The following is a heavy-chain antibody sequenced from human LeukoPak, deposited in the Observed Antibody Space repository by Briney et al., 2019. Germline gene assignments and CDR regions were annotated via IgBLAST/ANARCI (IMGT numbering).Heavy chain of an antibody. J-gene: IGHJ6*02. CDR2: IYYSGST. D-gene: IGHD2-21*02. CDR1: GGSISSGGYY. V-gene: IGHV4-31*03. Sequence: SETLSLTCTVSGGSISSGGYYWSWIRQHPGKGLEWIGYIYYSGSTYYNPSLKSRVTIPVDTSKNQFSLKLSSVTAADTAVYYCARVPLPDYYYYYGMDVWGQGTTVTVSS. CDR3: ARVPLPDYYYYYGMDV.